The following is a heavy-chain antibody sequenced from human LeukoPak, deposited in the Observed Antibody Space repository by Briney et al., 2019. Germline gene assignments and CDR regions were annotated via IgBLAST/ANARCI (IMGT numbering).Heavy chain of an antibody. CDR2: INPKSGVT. CDR1: GYTFTDYY. V-gene: IGHV1-2*02. D-gene: IGHD4-17*01. Sequence: ASVTVSCKASGYTFTDYYIHWVRQAPGQGLEWMGWINPKSGVTTYAQKFQGRVTITRDTSITTAYMELTRLRSDDTTIYYCARERNYGDYGNAFDVWGQGTKVTVSS. J-gene: IGHJ3*01. CDR3: ARERNYGDYGNAFDV.